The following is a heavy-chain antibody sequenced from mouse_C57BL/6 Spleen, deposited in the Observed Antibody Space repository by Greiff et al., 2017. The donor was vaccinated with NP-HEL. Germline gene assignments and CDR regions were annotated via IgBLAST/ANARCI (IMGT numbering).Heavy chain of an antibody. CDR1: GYTFTDYA. J-gene: IGHJ1*03. CDR3: ARWRYWYFDV. V-gene: IGHV1-67*01. Sequence: QVQLQQSGPELVRPGVSVKISCKGSGYTFTDYAMHWVKQSHAKSLEWIGVISTYYGDASYNQKFKGKATLTVDTSSSTAYMQLSSLTSEDSAVYYCARWRYWYFDVWGTGTTVTVSS. CDR2: ISTYYGDA.